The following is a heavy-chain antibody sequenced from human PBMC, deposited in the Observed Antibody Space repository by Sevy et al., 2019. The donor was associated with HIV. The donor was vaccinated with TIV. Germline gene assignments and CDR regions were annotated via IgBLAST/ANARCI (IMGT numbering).Heavy chain of an antibody. J-gene: IGHJ6*03. Sequence: ASVKVSCKASGYTFTSYYMHWVRQAPGQGLEWMGIINPSGGSTSYAQKFQGGVTMTRDTSTSTVYMELSSLRSEDTAVYYCARDAYDYGDYGVGEGYYYMDVWGKGTTVTVSS. CDR3: ARDAYDYGDYGVGEGYYYMDV. D-gene: IGHD4-17*01. CDR2: INPSGGST. CDR1: GYTFTSYY. V-gene: IGHV1-46*01.